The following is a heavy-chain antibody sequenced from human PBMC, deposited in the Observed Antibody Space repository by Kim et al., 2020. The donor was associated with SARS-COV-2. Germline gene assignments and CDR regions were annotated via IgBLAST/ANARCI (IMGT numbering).Heavy chain of an antibody. Sequence: GGSLRLSCAASGFTFSSYGMHWVRQAPGKGLEWVAVIWYDGSNKYYADSVKGRFTISRDNSKNTLYLQMNSLRAEDTAVYYCARDGALWFGELLSENWFDPWGQGTLVTVSS. D-gene: IGHD3-10*01. J-gene: IGHJ5*02. CDR3: ARDGALWFGELLSENWFDP. CDR2: IWYDGSNK. V-gene: IGHV3-33*08. CDR1: GFTFSSYG.